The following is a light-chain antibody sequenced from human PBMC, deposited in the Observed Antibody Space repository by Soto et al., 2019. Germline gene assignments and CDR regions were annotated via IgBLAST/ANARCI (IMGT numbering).Light chain of an antibody. CDR3: QQYGSSPWT. J-gene: IGKJ1*01. Sequence: EIVLTQSPGTLSLSPGEGATLSCRASESVASNYLAWYQQKPGQAPRLLFYGASIRATGIPDRFSGSGSGTDFTLTLTRLQPEDFAVYHCQQYGSSPWTSGQGTKVEIK. V-gene: IGKV3-20*01. CDR1: ESVASNY. CDR2: GAS.